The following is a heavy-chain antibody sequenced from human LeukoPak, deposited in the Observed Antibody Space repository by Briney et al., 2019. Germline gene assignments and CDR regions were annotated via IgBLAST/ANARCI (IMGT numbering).Heavy chain of an antibody. CDR3: ARGGVYYHSSGPFDY. J-gene: IGHJ4*02. CDR1: GGSISSYY. V-gene: IGHV4-59*01. D-gene: IGHD3-22*01. CDR2: VYSSGST. Sequence: SETLSLTCTVSGGSISSYYWSWIRQPPGKGLEWIGSVYSSGSTNYNPSLKSRVTISVDTSNNQFSLKLRSVTAADTAVYYCARGGVYYHSSGPFDYWGQGTLVTVSS.